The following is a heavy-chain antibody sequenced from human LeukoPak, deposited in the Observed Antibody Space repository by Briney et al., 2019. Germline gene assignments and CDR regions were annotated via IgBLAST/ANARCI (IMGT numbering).Heavy chain of an antibody. V-gene: IGHV3-74*01. Sequence: PGRSLRLSCAASGFTFSSYLMHWVRQAPGKGLVWVSRINSDGSSTSYADSVKGRFTISRDSAKNTLYLQMNSLRAEDTAVYYCARDQERVGGAVAGTYGYWGQGTLVTVSS. CDR1: GFTFSSYL. J-gene: IGHJ4*02. CDR2: INSDGSST. CDR3: ARDQERVGGAVAGTYGY. D-gene: IGHD6-19*01.